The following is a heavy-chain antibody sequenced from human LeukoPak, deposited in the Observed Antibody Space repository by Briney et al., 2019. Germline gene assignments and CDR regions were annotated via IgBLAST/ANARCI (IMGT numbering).Heavy chain of an antibody. CDR1: GYTFTGYY. CDR2: INPNSGGT. Sequence: ASVKVSCKASGYTFTGYYMHWVRQAPGQGLEWMGRINPNSGGTNYAQKFQGRVTMTRDTSISTAYMELSRLRSDDTAVYYCARSYDILTGSDYWGQGTLVTVSS. J-gene: IGHJ4*02. D-gene: IGHD3-9*01. V-gene: IGHV1-2*06. CDR3: ARSYDILTGSDY.